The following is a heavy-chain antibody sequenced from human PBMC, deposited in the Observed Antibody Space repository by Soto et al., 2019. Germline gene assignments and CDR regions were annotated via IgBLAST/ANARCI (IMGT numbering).Heavy chain of an antibody. D-gene: IGHD1-26*01. V-gene: IGHV4-34*01. CDR3: ASGSYYPY. CDR1: GGSFSGYY. CDR2: INHSGST. Sequence: SETLSLTCAVYGGSFSGYYWSWIRQPPGKGLEWIGEINHSGSTNYNPSLKSRVTISVDTSKNQFSLKLSSVTAADTAVYYCASGSYYPYWGQGTLVTVSS. J-gene: IGHJ4*02.